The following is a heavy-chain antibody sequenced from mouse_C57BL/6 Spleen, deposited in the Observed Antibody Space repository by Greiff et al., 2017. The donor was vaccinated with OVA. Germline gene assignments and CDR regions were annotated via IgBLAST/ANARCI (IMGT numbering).Heavy chain of an antibody. CDR3: TVYYGSSSHY. CDR1: GFTFSNYW. CDR2: IRLKSDNYAT. Sequence: EVQVVESGGGLVQPGGSMKLSCVASGFTFSNYWMNWVRQSPEKGLEWVAQIRLKSDNYATHYAESVKGRFTISRDDSKSSVYLQMNNLRAEDTGIYYCTVYYGSSSHYWGQGTTLTVSS. D-gene: IGHD1-1*01. J-gene: IGHJ2*01. V-gene: IGHV6-3*01.